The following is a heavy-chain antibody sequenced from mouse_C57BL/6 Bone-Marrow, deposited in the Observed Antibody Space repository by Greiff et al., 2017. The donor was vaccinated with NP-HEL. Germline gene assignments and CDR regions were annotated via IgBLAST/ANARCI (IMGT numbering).Heavy chain of an antibody. V-gene: IGHV1-26*01. CDR1: GYTFTDYY. CDR2: INPNNGGT. Sequence: EVQLQQSGPELVKPGASVKISCKASGYTFTDYYMNWVKQSHGKSLEWIGDINPNNGGTSYNQKFKGKATLTVDKSSSTAYMELRSRTTEDSAVYYCARADYYGSSYGFAYWGQGTLVTVSA. CDR3: ARADYYGSSYGFAY. J-gene: IGHJ3*01. D-gene: IGHD1-1*01.